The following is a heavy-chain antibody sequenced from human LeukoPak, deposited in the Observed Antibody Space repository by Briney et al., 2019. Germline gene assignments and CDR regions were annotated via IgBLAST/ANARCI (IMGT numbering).Heavy chain of an antibody. D-gene: IGHD6-6*01. CDR2: ISSSSSYI. Sequence: PGGSLRLSCAASGFTFSSYSMNWVRQAPGKGLEWVSSISSSSSYIYYADSVKGRFTISRDNAKNSLYLQMNSLRAEDTAVYYCARDFIAARKRATDAFDIWGQGTMVTVSS. CDR1: GFTFSSYS. CDR3: ARDFIAARKRATDAFDI. J-gene: IGHJ3*02. V-gene: IGHV3-21*01.